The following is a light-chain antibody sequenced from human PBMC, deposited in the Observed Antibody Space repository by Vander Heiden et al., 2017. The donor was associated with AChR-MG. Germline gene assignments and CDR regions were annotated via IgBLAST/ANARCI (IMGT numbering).Light chain of an antibody. V-gene: IGLV2-23*01. J-gene: IGLJ2*01. CDR1: SSDVGSHTL. CDR3: CAYAGNTRV. Sequence: QSALTQPASVSGSPGQSITISCPGTSSDVGSHTLVSWYQQHPGKAPKLMMYGDNKRPSGVSNRFSGSKSGNTASLTISGLQADDEADYYCCAYAGNTRVFGGGTKLTVL. CDR2: GDN.